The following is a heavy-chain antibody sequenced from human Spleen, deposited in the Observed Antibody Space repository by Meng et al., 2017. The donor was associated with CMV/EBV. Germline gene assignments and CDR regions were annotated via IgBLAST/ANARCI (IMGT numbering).Heavy chain of an antibody. Sequence: NSYSVRWVRHAPGQGIEWVASISSNSYYIHYTDSVTSRFTISRDNAKKSLYLHMSNLRAEDTAVYYCASVQGYDHIWGSYRPIDYWGQGTLVTVSS. CDR2: ISSNSYYI. V-gene: IGHV3-21*01. CDR1: NSYS. CDR3: ASVQGYDHIWGSYRPIDY. D-gene: IGHD3-16*02. J-gene: IGHJ4*02.